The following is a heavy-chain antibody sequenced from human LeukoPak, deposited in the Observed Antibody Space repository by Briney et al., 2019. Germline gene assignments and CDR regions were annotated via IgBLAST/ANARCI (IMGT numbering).Heavy chain of an antibody. V-gene: IGHV3-9*01. CDR3: AKDNGWDVDIVATTYIDY. Sequence: PGRSLRLSCAASGFTFDDYAMHWVRQAPGKGLEWVSGISWNSGSIGYADSVKGRFTISRDDAKNSLYLQMNSLRAEDTALYYCAKDNGWDVDIVATTYIDYWGQGTLVTVSS. CDR1: GFTFDDYA. CDR2: ISWNSGSI. J-gene: IGHJ4*02. D-gene: IGHD5-12*01.